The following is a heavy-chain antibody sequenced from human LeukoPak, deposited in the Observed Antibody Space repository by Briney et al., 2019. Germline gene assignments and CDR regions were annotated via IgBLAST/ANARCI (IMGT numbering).Heavy chain of an antibody. V-gene: IGHV1-46*01. CDR2: INPSGGST. J-gene: IGHJ6*02. CDR1: GYTFTSYY. D-gene: IGHD6-6*01. CDR3: ASNAWGLAARWSNYYYGMDV. Sequence: ASVKVSCKASGYTFTSYYMHWVRQAPGQGLEWMGIINPSGGSTSYAQKFQGRVTMTRDTSTSTVYMELSSLRSEDTAVYYCASNAWGLAARWSNYYYGMDVWGQGTTVTVSS.